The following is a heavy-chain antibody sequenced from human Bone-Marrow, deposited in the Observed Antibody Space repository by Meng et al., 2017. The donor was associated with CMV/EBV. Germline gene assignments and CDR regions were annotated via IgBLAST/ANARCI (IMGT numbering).Heavy chain of an antibody. D-gene: IGHD6-13*01. V-gene: IGHV3-23*01. Sequence: GESLKISCATSGFSFSSHAMSWVRQAPGKGLEWVSAISGSGGDTYYAASVKGRFTISRDNSKNTLYLQMNSLRAEDTAVYYCAKNPAAAGKKGSDYWGQGTLVTVSS. CDR2: ISGSGGDT. CDR1: GFSFSSHA. J-gene: IGHJ4*02. CDR3: AKNPAAAGKKGSDY.